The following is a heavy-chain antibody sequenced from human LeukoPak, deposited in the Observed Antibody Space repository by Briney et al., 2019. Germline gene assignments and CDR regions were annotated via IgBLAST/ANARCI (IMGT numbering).Heavy chain of an antibody. CDR2: ISGSGGST. Sequence: PGGSLRLSCAASGFTFSSYAVSWVRQAPGKGLEWVSSISGSGGSTYSADSVKGRFTISRDNSKNTLYLQMNSLRAGDTAVYYCAKDRYYYDSGGYLFDYWGQGTLVTVSS. CDR3: AKDRYYYDSGGYLFDY. V-gene: IGHV3-23*01. D-gene: IGHD3-22*01. J-gene: IGHJ4*02. CDR1: GFTFSSYA.